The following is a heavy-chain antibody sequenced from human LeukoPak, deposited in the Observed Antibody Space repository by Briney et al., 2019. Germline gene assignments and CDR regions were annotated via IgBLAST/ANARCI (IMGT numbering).Heavy chain of an antibody. CDR2: IYYSGST. V-gene: IGHV4-39*07. J-gene: IGHJ4*02. D-gene: IGHD3-10*01. CDR3: AREVSYGSGSYADY. CDR1: GGSISSSIYY. Sequence: SETLSLTCTVSGGSISSSIYYWGWIRQSPGKGLEWIGSIYYSGSTNYNPSLKSRVTISVDMSKKQFSLKLSSVTAADTAVYYCAREVSYGSGSYADYWGQGTLVTVSS.